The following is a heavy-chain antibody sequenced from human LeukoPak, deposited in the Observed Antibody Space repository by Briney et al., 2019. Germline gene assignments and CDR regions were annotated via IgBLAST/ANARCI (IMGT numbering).Heavy chain of an antibody. Sequence: ASVKVSCKISGYTFTDYYIHWMRQAPGQGLEWMGWINPNSGVTNYAQQFQGWVTMTRDTSISTAYMELNRLRSDDTAVYYCARVSLIYGSGSYYQSPLAYWGQGTLVTVSS. J-gene: IGHJ4*02. D-gene: IGHD3-10*01. CDR2: INPNSGVT. CDR1: GYTFTDYY. V-gene: IGHV1-2*04. CDR3: ARVSLIYGSGSYYQSPLAY.